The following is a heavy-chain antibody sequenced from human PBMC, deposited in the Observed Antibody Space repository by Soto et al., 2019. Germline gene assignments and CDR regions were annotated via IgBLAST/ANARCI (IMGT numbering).Heavy chain of an antibody. CDR2: IYYNGNA. J-gene: IGHJ4*02. V-gene: IGHV4-39*01. D-gene: IGHD6-19*01. Sequence: PSETLSLTCSVSGGSFSNTIYYWAWVRHPPGKGLEWIGSIYYNGNAFYNPSLKSRVTISVDSSKSQFSLKVTSVTAADTAVYYCARHMRAVASPLGYWGQGALVTVSS. CDR3: ARHMRAVASPLGY. CDR1: GGSFSNTIYY.